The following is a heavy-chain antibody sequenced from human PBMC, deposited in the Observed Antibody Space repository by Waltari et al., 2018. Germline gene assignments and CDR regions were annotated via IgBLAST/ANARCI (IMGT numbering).Heavy chain of an antibody. Sequence: QVQLQESAPGLVKSSETLSLTCPVSGGSISSYYWSWIRQPPGKGLEWIGEINYNGRSNNSPSLKSRVTITVDTSKNQFSLKLSSVTAADTAVYYCAGTSSYYYYYYYMDVWGKGTTVTISS. V-gene: IGHV4-59*01. J-gene: IGHJ6*03. CDR1: GGSISSYY. D-gene: IGHD1-1*01. CDR3: AGTSSYYYYYYYMDV. CDR2: INYNGRS.